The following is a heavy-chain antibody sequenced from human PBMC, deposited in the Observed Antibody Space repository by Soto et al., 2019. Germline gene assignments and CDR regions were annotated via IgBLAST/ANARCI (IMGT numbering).Heavy chain of an antibody. CDR2: IIPIVGIA. D-gene: IGHD4-17*01. J-gene: IGHJ6*04. CDR3: AGAQTTVPPLDV. CDR1: GGTFSSYT. Sequence: QVQLVQSGAEVKKPGSSVKVSCKASGGTFSSYTISWVRQAPGQGLEWMGRIIPIVGIANYAQKFQGRVTITADKSTSTAYMELSSLRSEDTAGYYWAGAQTTVPPLDVWGKGTTVTVSS. V-gene: IGHV1-69*02.